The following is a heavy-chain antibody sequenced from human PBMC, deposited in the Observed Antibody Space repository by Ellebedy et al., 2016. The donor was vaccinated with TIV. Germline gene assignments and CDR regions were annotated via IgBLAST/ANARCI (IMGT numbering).Heavy chain of an antibody. J-gene: IGHJ4*02. D-gene: IGHD3-22*01. CDR1: GGSISSYY. Sequence: MPSETLSLTCTVSGGSISSYYWPWIRQPPGKGLEGIGYTYHNGNVNYNPSLKSRVTISVDTSKNQFSLKLSSVTAADTAVYYCARQYNYGTSGYYVDYWGQGTLLTVSS. V-gene: IGHV4-59*08. CDR3: ARQYNYGTSGYYVDY. CDR2: TYHNGNV.